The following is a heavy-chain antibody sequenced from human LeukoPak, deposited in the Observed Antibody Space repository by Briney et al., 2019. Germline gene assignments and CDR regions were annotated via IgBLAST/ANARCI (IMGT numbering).Heavy chain of an antibody. D-gene: IGHD3-3*01. CDR3: ARDEIREVGVVITDAFDI. Sequence: SETLSLTCTVSGGSVSSGSYYWSWIRQPPGKGLEWIGYIYYSGSTNYNPSLKSRVTISVDTSKNQFSLKLSSVTAADTAVYYCARDEIREVGVVITDAFDIWGQGTMVTVSS. CDR2: IYYSGST. J-gene: IGHJ3*02. V-gene: IGHV4-61*01. CDR1: GGSVSSGSYY.